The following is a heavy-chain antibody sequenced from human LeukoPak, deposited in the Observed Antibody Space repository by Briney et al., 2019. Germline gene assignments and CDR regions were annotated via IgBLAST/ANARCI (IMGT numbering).Heavy chain of an antibody. D-gene: IGHD6-19*01. CDR3: ARVLGGWYYFDY. V-gene: IGHV1-2*02. CDR2: INPNSSGT. J-gene: IGHJ4*02. CDR1: GYTFTGYY. Sequence: ASVKVSCKASGYTFTGYYMHWVRQAPGQGFEWMGWINPNSSGTNYAQKFQGRVTMTRDTSISTTYMELSRLRSDDTAVYYCARVLGGWYYFDYWGQGTLVTVSS.